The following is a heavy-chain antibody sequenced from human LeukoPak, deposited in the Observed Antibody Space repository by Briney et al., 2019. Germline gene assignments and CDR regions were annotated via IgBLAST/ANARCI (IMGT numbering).Heavy chain of an antibody. D-gene: IGHD3-10*01. V-gene: IGHV3-30*03. CDR3: TSARGSGRNYFDY. CDR1: GFTFSSYG. CDR2: ISYDGSNK. Sequence: GGSLRLSCAASGFTFSSYGMHWVRQAPGKGLEWVAVISYDGSNKYYADSVKGRFTISRDNSKNTLYLQMNSLKTEDTAVYYCTSARGSGRNYFDYWGQGTLVTVSS. J-gene: IGHJ4*02.